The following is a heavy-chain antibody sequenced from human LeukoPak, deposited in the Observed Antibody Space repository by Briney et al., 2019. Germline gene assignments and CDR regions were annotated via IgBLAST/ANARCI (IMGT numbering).Heavy chain of an antibody. CDR1: GGSISSYY. CDR3: ARFTPQGYGWGGYNRFDP. Sequence: SETLSLTCTVSGGSISSYYWGWIRQPPGKGLEWIGSIYYSGSTYYNPSLKSRVTISVDTSKNQFSLNLTSVTAADTAVYYCARFTPQGYGWGGYNRFDPWGQGTLVTVSS. V-gene: IGHV4-39*07. D-gene: IGHD3-16*01. CDR2: IYYSGST. J-gene: IGHJ5*02.